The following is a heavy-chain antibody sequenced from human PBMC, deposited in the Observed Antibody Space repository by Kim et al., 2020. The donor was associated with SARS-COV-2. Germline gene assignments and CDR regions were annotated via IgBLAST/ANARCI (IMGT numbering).Heavy chain of an antibody. CDR3: ARVGTYYGSGSYYRY. CDR1: GYSISSGYY. D-gene: IGHD3-10*01. J-gene: IGHJ4*02. Sequence: SETLSLTCTVSGYSISSGYYWGWIRQPPGKGLEWIGSIYHSGSTYYNPSLKSRVTISVDTSKNQFSLKLSSVTAADTAVYYCARVGTYYGSGSYYRYWGQGTLVTVSS. CDR2: IYHSGST. V-gene: IGHV4-38-2*02.